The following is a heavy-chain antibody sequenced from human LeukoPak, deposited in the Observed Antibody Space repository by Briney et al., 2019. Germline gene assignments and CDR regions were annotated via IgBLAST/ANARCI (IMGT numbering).Heavy chain of an antibody. V-gene: IGHV3-23*01. CDR1: GFTFSRYA. CDR3: ARDGPGYSSGWPYDAFDI. J-gene: IGHJ3*02. D-gene: IGHD6-19*01. Sequence: PGGSLRLSCAASGFTFSRYAMSWVRQAPGKGLEWVSSITGSGGTTYYADSVEGRFSIYRDNSKNTLYLQVNRLRAEDTAVYYCARDGPGYSSGWPYDAFDIWGQGTMVTVSS. CDR2: ITGSGGTT.